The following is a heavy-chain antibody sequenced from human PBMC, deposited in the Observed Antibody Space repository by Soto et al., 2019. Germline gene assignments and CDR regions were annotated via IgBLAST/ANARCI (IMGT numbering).Heavy chain of an antibody. Sequence: QVQLVQSGAEVKKPGSSVKVSCTASGVTFSSYTISWVRQAPGQGLEWMGRIIPILGIANYAQKFQGRVTITADKSTSTAYMELSSLRAEDTAVYYCARDNTVVVADNHGVYWYFDLWGRGTLVTVSS. D-gene: IGHD2-15*01. CDR1: GVTFSSYT. CDR2: IIPILGIA. J-gene: IGHJ2*01. CDR3: ARDNTVVVADNHGVYWYFDL. V-gene: IGHV1-69*02.